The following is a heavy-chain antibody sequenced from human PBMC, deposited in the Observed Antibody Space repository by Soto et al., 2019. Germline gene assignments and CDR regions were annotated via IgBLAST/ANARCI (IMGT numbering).Heavy chain of an antibody. V-gene: IGHV1-8*01. Sequence: GASAKVSCKASGYTFTSYDINWVRQATGQGLEWMGWMNPNSGNTDYAQKFQGWVTMTRDTSISTAYMELSRLRSDDTAVYYCVRDRVSNGIHYYFDYWGQGTLVTVSS. CDR2: MNPNSGNT. CDR1: GYTFTSYD. J-gene: IGHJ4*02. CDR3: VRDRVSNGIHYYFDY. D-gene: IGHD3-10*01.